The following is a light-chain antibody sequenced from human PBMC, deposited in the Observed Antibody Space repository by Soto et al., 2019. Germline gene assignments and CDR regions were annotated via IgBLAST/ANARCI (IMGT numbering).Light chain of an antibody. CDR3: QQYNNWPKT. CDR2: GAS. CDR1: QSVSSN. V-gene: IGKV3-15*01. Sequence: EIVMTQSPATLSVSPGERATLSCRASQSVSSNLAWYQQKPCQAPRLLIYGASTSATGIPARFSGSGSGTEFTITISSLQSEDFAVYYCQQYNNWPKTFGQGTKVEIK. J-gene: IGKJ1*01.